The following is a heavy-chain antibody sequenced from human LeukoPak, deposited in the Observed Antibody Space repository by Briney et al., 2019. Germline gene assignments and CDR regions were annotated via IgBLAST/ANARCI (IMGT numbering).Heavy chain of an antibody. V-gene: IGHV3-30-3*01. Sequence: GGSLRLSCAASGFTFNSYAMHWVRQAPGKGLEWVAVISYDGSNKYYADSVKGRFTISRDNSKNTLYLQMNSLRAEDTAVYYCASRKDTPHLPDYWGQGTLVTVSS. CDR2: ISYDGSNK. CDR1: GFTFNSYA. J-gene: IGHJ4*02. D-gene: IGHD5-18*01. CDR3: ASRKDTPHLPDY.